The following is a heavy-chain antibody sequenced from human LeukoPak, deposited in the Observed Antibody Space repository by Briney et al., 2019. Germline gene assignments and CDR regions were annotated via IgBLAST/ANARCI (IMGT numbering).Heavy chain of an antibody. CDR2: IIPIFGTA. CDR1: GGTLSSYA. Sequence: ASVKVSCKASGGTLSSYAISWVRQAPGQGLEWMGGIIPIFGTANYAQKFQGRVTITADESTGTAYMELSSLRSEDTAVYYCARASNYYDSSGYYRREYFDYWGQGTLVTVSS. D-gene: IGHD3-22*01. CDR3: ARASNYYDSSGYYRREYFDY. J-gene: IGHJ4*02. V-gene: IGHV1-69*13.